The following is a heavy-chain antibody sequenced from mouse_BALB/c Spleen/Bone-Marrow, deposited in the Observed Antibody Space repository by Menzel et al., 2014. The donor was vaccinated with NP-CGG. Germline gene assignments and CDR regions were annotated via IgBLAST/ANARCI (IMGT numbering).Heavy chain of an antibody. CDR3: ARSLIRLRYFDY. V-gene: IGHV2-9*02. CDR1: GFSLTSYG. J-gene: IGHJ2*01. CDR2: IWAGGST. D-gene: IGHD1-2*01. Sequence: QVQLKQSGPGLVAPSQSLSITCTVSGFSLTSYGLHWVRQSPGKGLEWLGVIWAGGSTNYNSALMSRLSISKDNSESQVFLKMNSLQTDDTAMYYCARSLIRLRYFDYWGQGTTLTVSS.